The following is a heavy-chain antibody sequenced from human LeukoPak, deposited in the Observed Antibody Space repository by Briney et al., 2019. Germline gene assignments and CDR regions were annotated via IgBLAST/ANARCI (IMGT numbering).Heavy chain of an antibody. CDR3: ARDVVAAVGSFDY. V-gene: IGHV4-4*02. J-gene: IGHJ4*02. CDR2: IYTSGST. D-gene: IGHD2-2*01. Sequence: SETLSLTCAVSGGSISSSNWWSWVRQPPGKGLEWIGRIYTSGSTNYSPSLKSRVTMSVDTSKNQFSLKLSSVTAADTAVYYCARDVVAAVGSFDYWGQGTQVTVSS. CDR1: GGSISSSNW.